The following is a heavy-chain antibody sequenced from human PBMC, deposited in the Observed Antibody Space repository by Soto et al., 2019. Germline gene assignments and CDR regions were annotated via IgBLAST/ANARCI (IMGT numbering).Heavy chain of an antibody. CDR1: GYTFTGYY. CDR3: ARDIVGGRLDAFAI. V-gene: IGHV1-2*04. J-gene: IGHJ3*02. CDR2: INPNSGGT. D-gene: IGHD1-26*01. Sequence: QVQLVQSGAEVKKPGASVKVSCKASGYTFTGYYMHWVRQAPGQGLGWMGWINPNSGGTNYAQKFQGWVTMTRHTSLSTAYMELSRLRSDDTAVYYCARDIVGGRLDAFAIWGQETMVTVSS.